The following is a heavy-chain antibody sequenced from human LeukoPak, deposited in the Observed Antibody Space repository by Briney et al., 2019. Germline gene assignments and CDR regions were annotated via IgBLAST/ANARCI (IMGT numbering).Heavy chain of an antibody. CDR1: GFTFSSYG. V-gene: IGHV3-33*06. D-gene: IGHD2-15*01. J-gene: IGHJ5*02. Sequence: QPGRSLRLSCAASGFTFSSYGMHWVRQAPGKGLEWVAVIWYDGSNKYYADSVKGRFTISRDNSKNTLYLQMNSLRAEDTAVYYCAKDSIVVGFDPWGQGTLVTVSS. CDR3: AKDSIVVGFDP. CDR2: IWYDGSNK.